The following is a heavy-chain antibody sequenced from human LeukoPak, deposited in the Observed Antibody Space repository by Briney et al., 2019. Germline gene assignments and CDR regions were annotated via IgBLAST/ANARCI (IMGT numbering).Heavy chain of an antibody. V-gene: IGHV4-39*07. D-gene: IGHD6-13*01. CDR2: IYYSGST. Sequence: SETLSLTCTVSGGSISSSSYYWGWIRQPPGKGLEWIGSIYYSGSTYYNPSLKSRVTISVDTSKNQFSLKLSSVTAADTAVYYCARDAEQQLDLTLYYFDYWGQGTLVTVSS. J-gene: IGHJ4*02. CDR3: ARDAEQQLDLTLYYFDY. CDR1: GGSISSSSYY.